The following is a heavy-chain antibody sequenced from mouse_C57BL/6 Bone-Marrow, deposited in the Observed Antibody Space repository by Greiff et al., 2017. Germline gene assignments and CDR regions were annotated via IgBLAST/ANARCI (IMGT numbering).Heavy chain of an antibody. V-gene: IGHV1-81*01. Sequence: QVQLQQSGAELARPGASVKLSCKASGYTFTSSGISWVKQRTGQGLEWIGEIYPGSGNTYYNGKFKGKATLTADKSSSTAYMELRSLTSEDSAVYFCAREATTVVARYAMDYWGQGTSVTVSS. CDR1: GYTFTSSG. CDR3: AREATTVVARYAMDY. J-gene: IGHJ4*01. CDR2: IYPGSGNT. D-gene: IGHD1-1*01.